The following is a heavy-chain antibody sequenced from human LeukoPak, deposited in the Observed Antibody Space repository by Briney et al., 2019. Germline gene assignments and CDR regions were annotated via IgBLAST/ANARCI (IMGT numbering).Heavy chain of an antibody. CDR2: IYYTGTT. Sequence: SETLPLTCTVSGDSLSPYYRGWVRQPPGKGLEWRDSIYYTGTTTYHPSLKSLVPISVDTSNSHFSLKLNSVTAADTAVYYCARVGPRRDDYNVDSWGQGTLVTVSS. V-gene: IGHV4-59*01. D-gene: IGHD5-24*01. CDR3: ARVGPRRDDYNVDS. CDR1: GDSLSPYY. J-gene: IGHJ4*02.